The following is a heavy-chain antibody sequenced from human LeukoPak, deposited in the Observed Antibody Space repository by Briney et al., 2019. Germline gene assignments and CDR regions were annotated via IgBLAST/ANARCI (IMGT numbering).Heavy chain of an antibody. Sequence: GGSLRLSCAASGFTFSSYSMNWVRQAPGKGLEWVSYISSSSSTIYYADSVKGRFTISRDNAKNSLYLQMNSLRAEDTAVYYCARDSGPYLIDYWGQGTLVTVSS. D-gene: IGHD2-2*01. V-gene: IGHV3-48*01. CDR1: GFTFSSYS. CDR2: ISSSSSTI. CDR3: ARDSGPYLIDY. J-gene: IGHJ4*02.